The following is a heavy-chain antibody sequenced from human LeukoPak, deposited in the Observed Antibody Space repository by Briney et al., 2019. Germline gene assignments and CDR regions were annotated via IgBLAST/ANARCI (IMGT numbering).Heavy chain of an antibody. CDR3: ARHFGVEQYFDY. CDR2: FDPEDGET. V-gene: IGHV1-24*01. CDR1: GYTLTELS. D-gene: IGHD3-3*01. J-gene: IGHJ4*02. Sequence: ASVKVSCKVSGYTLTELSMHWVRQAPGKGLEWMGGFDPEDGETIYAQKFQGRVTMTEDTSTDTAYMELSSLRSEDTAVYYCARHFGVEQYFDYWGQGTLVTVSS.